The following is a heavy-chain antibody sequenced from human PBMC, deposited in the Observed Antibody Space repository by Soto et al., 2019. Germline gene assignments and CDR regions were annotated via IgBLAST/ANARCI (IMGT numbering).Heavy chain of an antibody. J-gene: IGHJ4*02. CDR3: AIVGYSSSSHVGY. CDR1: GFTFSSYG. Sequence: QVQLVESGGGVVQPGRSLRLSCAASGFTFSSYGMHWVRQAPGKGLEWVAVISDDGSNKYYADSVKGRFTISRDNSKNTLYLQMNSLRAEAAAVYYCAIVGYSSSSHVGYWGEGSLVTFSS. V-gene: IGHV3-30*03. CDR2: ISDDGSNK. D-gene: IGHD6-6*01.